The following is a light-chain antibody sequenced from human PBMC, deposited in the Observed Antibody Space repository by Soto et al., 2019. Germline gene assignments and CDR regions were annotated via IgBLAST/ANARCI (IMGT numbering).Light chain of an antibody. CDR2: KAS. J-gene: IGKJ2*01. V-gene: IGKV1-5*03. Sequence: DIQMTQSPSVLSASVGDRVTVTCRASQSVGRSLAWYQQRPGKAPTLLIYKASTLSRGVPSRFSGGGFGAEFTLTINNLQADDFATYYCHEYSVFSPYTFGQGTKLEI. CDR1: QSVGRS. CDR3: HEYSVFSPYT.